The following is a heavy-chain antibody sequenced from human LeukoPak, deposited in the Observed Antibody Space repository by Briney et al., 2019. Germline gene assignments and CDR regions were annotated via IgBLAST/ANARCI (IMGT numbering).Heavy chain of an antibody. CDR3: ARDSLDITIFGVVTTD. Sequence: ASVKVSCKASGYTFTNYGISWVRQAPGQGLEWMGWISAYNGNTNYAQKLQGRVTMTTDTSTSTAYMELRSLRSNDTAVYYCARDSLDITIFGVVTTDWGRGTLVTVSS. D-gene: IGHD3-3*01. CDR2: ISAYNGNT. V-gene: IGHV1-18*01. CDR1: GYTFTNYG. J-gene: IGHJ4*02.